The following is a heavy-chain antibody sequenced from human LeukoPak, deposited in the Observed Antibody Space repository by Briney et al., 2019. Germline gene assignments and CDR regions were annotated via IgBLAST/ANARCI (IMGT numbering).Heavy chain of an antibody. V-gene: IGHV4-59*12. D-gene: IGHD6-13*01. J-gene: IGHJ4*02. CDR3: ARRIRAAGYY. CDR1: GGSISSYS. CDR2: IYYSGRT. Sequence: SETLSLTCTVSGGSISSYSWSWIRQPPGKGLEWIGYIYYSGRTNYNPSLKSRVTLSVDMSENQFSLRLSSVTAADTAVYYCARRIRAAGYYWGQGTLVTVFS.